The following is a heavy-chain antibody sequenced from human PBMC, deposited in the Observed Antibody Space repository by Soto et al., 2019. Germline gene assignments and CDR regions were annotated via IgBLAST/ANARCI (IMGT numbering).Heavy chain of an antibody. Sequence: GGSLRLCRAAYELSLNSYGMHWVRQAPGKGLEWEAVISYDGSNKYYAESVKGRFTISRDNSKNTLYLQMNSLRAEDTDVYYCAKEGLSSVWFPSLGEYYNCIDV. V-gene: IGHV3-30*18. CDR3: AKEGLSSVWFPSLGEYYNCIDV. D-gene: IGHD6-19*01. CDR2: ISYDGSNK. J-gene: IGHJ6*01. CDR1: ELSLNSYG.